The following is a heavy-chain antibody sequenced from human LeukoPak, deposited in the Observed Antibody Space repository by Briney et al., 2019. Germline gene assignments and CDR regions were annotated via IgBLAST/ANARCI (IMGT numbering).Heavy chain of an antibody. J-gene: IGHJ4*02. CDR3: AKGTQGTTTLDY. V-gene: IGHV3-43D*03. Sequence: GGSLRLSCAASGFTFDDHAMHWVRQAPGKGLEWVSLVSWDGGSTFYADSVRGRFTVSRDNSKNYLYLQMDNLRGEDTALYYCAKGTQGTTTLDYWGQGTQVTVSS. CDR1: GFTFDDHA. D-gene: IGHD1-14*01. CDR2: VSWDGGST.